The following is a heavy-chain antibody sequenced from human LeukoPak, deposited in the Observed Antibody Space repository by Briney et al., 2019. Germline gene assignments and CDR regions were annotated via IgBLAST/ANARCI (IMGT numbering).Heavy chain of an antibody. Sequence: PSETLSLTCTVSGGSISSSSYYWGWIRQPPGKGLEWIGSIYYSGSTYYNPSLKSRVTISVDTSKNQFSLKLSSVTAADTAVYYCARDASYGAATGGYWGQGTLVTVSS. V-gene: IGHV4-39*07. J-gene: IGHJ4*02. CDR2: IYYSGST. CDR3: ARDASYGAATGGY. CDR1: GGSISSSSYY. D-gene: IGHD2-15*01.